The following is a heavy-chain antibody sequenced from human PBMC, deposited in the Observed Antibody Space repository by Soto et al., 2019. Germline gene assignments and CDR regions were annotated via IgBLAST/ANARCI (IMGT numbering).Heavy chain of an antibody. CDR1: GVSFSGYY. J-gene: IGHJ4*02. Sequence: PWETLSLTCAVYGVSFSGYYWSCIRQPPGKGLEWIGEINHSGSTNYNPSLKSRVTISVDTSKNQFSLKLSSVTAADTAVYYCARGSREYSGNFDYWGQGTLVTVSS. D-gene: IGHD6-6*01. CDR2: INHSGST. CDR3: ARGSREYSGNFDY. V-gene: IGHV4-34*01.